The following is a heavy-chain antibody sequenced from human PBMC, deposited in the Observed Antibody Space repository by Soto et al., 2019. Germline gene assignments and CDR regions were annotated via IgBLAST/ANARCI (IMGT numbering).Heavy chain of an antibody. CDR1: GFTFGDYA. Sequence: PGGSLRLSCTASGFTFGDYAMSWFRQAPGKGLEWVGFIRSKAYGGTTEYAASVKGRFTISRDDSKSIAYLQMNSLKTEDTAVYYCTRALEVLRVFEWSPRRDAFDILEQETMDTVSS. D-gene: IGHD3-3*01. V-gene: IGHV3-49*03. J-gene: IGHJ3*02. CDR2: IRSKAYGGTT. CDR3: TRALEVLRVFEWSPRRDAFDI.